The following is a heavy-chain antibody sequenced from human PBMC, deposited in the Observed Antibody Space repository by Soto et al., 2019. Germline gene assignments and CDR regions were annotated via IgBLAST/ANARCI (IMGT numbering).Heavy chain of an antibody. CDR2: IKNKANSYTT. J-gene: IGHJ4*02. CDR1: GFTFSDHY. D-gene: IGHD2-15*01. V-gene: IGHV3-72*01. CDR3: TRVRRGAPTRYFDY. Sequence: EVQLVESGGGLVQPGGSLRLSCAASGFTFSDHYMDWVRQAPGKGLEWVGRIKNKANSYTTQYAASVRGRFTISRDDSKNSLFLQMNSLTTDDTAVYYCTRVRRGAPTRYFDYWGQGALVTVSS.